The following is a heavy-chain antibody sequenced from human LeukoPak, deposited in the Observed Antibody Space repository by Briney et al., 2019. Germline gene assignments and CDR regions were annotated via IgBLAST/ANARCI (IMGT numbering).Heavy chain of an antibody. CDR3: ARDPDGYRQGHHFDY. CDR1: GFTVSSNY. D-gene: IGHD5-18*01. J-gene: IGHJ4*02. CDR2: IYSGGST. V-gene: IGHV3-66*01. Sequence: GGSLRLSCAASGFTVSSNYMSWVLQAPGKGLEWVSVIYSGGSTYYADSVKGRFTISRDNSKNTLYLQMNSLKAEDTAVYYCARDPDGYRQGHHFDYWGQGTLVTVSS.